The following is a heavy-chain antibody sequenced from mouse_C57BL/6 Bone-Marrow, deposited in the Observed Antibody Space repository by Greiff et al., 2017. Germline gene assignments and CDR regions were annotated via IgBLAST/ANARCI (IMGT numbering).Heavy chain of an antibody. CDR1: GYTFTSYD. D-gene: IGHD1-1*01. Sequence: QVQLQQSGPELVKPGASVKLSCKASGYTFTSYDINWVKQRPGQGLEWIGWIYPSDGSTKYNEKFKGKATLTVDKSSSTAYMELNSLTSEDSAVYYCARDCGSSDWYFDVWGTGTTVTVSA. CDR2: IYPSDGST. J-gene: IGHJ1*03. CDR3: ARDCGSSDWYFDV. V-gene: IGHV1-85*01.